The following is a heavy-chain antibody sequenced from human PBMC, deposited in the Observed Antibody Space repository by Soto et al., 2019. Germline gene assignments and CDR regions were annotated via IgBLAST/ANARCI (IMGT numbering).Heavy chain of an antibody. D-gene: IGHD4-4*01. CDR2: ISGSGGST. J-gene: IGHJ6*02. CDR1: GFTFSSYA. CDR3: AKVTTVTPFGGMDV. V-gene: IGHV3-23*01. Sequence: EVQLLESGGGLVQPGGSLRLSCAASGFTFSSYAMSWVRQAPGKGLEWVSAISGSGGSTYYADSVKGRFTISRDNSKNTLYLQMDSLRAEDTAVYYCAKVTTVTPFGGMDVWGQGTTVTVFS.